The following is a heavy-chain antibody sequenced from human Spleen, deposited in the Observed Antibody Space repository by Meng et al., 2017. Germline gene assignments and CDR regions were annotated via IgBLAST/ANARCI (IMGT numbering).Heavy chain of an antibody. CDR2: INHSGST. Sequence: GQLQQWGAGLFEPSDTLSLTCAVYGGSFSGYYWSWIRQPPGKGLEWIGEINHSGSTNYNPSLKSRVTISVDTSKNQFSLKLSSVTAADTAVYYCARGTSRVLRFLEWSSYFDYWGQGTLVTVSS. CDR1: GGSFSGYY. J-gene: IGHJ4*02. V-gene: IGHV4-34*01. CDR3: ARGTSRVLRFLEWSSYFDY. D-gene: IGHD3-3*01.